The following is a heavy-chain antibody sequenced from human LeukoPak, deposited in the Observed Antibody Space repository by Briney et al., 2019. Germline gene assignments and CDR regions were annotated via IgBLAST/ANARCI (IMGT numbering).Heavy chain of an antibody. D-gene: IGHD3-10*01. J-gene: IGHJ5*02. V-gene: IGHV3-49*03. Sequence: GGSLRLSCTASGFTFGDYAMYWFHQAPGKGLEWVSLIRNKAHGGTTEYAASVKGTFSISRDDSKSIAYLQMNSLKTEDTGVYYCTRDLLSSSGEHNWFNPWGQGTLVTVSS. CDR3: TRDLLSSSGEHNWFNP. CDR1: GFTFGDYA. CDR2: IRNKAHGGTT.